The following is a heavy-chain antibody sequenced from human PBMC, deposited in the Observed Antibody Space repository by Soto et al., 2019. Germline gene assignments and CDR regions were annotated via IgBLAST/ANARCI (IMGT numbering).Heavy chain of an antibody. Sequence: GSLRLSCAASGFTFSDYYMSWIRQAPGKGLEWVSYISSSGSTIYYADSVKGRFTISRDTSKNMLYLQMNSLRAEDTAIYYCAKDPHWAIISPTHDYWGHGTLVTVSS. CDR2: ISSSGSTI. CDR1: GFTFSDYY. V-gene: IGHV3-11*01. J-gene: IGHJ4*01. CDR3: AKDPHWAIISPTHDY. D-gene: IGHD2-2*01.